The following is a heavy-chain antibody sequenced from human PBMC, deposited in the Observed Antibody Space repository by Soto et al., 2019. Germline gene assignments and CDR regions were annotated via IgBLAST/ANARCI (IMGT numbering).Heavy chain of an antibody. D-gene: IGHD6-13*01. CDR1: GGTFSNHA. Sequence: QVQLVQSGAEVKKPGSSVKVSCKASGGTFSNHAINWVRQAPGQGLEWMGRIIPIFTTTDYAQRFQGRVTITADESTITAYMELSSLKHDDTAVYYCAREVAADGTFREDVFDIWGQGTKVTVSS. CDR2: IIPIFTTT. V-gene: IGHV1-69*12. J-gene: IGHJ3*02. CDR3: AREVAADGTFREDVFDI.